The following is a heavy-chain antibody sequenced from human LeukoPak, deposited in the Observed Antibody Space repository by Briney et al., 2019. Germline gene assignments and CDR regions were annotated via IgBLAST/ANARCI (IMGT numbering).Heavy chain of an antibody. CDR3: ARDFPSIAARRINWFDP. V-gene: IGHV4-39*07. D-gene: IGHD6-6*01. Sequence: SSETLSLTCTVSGVSISTSRYYWGWIRQPPGKGLEWIGNIYYTGPTYYNASLESRVTISLDTSKNQFSLKLSSVTAADTAVYYCARDFPSIAARRINWFDPWGQGTLVTVSS. CDR1: GVSISTSRYY. J-gene: IGHJ5*02. CDR2: IYYTGPT.